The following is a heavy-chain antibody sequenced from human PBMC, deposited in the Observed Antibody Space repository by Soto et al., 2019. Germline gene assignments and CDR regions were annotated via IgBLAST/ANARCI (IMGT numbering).Heavy chain of an antibody. CDR3: ARNRGYDAHDYYYNAMDV. J-gene: IGHJ6*02. D-gene: IGHD3-10*01. CDR1: GFTFRTYT. V-gene: IGHV3-21*01. CDR2: IRGFSPYT. Sequence: GGSLRLSCISSGFTFRTYTMNWVRQAPGKGLEWVSGIRGFSPYTFYAESVKGRFTISRDNAKNSLYLQMNSLRAEDTAVYYCARNRGYDAHDYYYNAMDVWGQGTTVTVSS.